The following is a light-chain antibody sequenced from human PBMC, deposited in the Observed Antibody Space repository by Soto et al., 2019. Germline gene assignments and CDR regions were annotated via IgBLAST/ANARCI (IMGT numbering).Light chain of an antibody. J-gene: IGKJ3*01. CDR3: QQYGSSPGLT. CDR2: GAS. CDR1: QAVSSIY. V-gene: IGKV3-20*01. Sequence: LLTQSPVTLSLSPWERATLAGRASQAVSSIYLAWAQHKPGQAPRLLIQGASGRATGIPDRSSGSGSGTDFTLTISRLEPEDFAVYYCQQYGSSPGLTFGPGAKVDIK.